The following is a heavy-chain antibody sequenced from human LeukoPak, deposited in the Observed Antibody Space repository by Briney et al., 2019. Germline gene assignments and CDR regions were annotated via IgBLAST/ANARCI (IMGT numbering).Heavy chain of an antibody. CDR1: GFTFSSYA. D-gene: IGHD3-10*01. CDR2: ISGSGGST. Sequence: PGGSLRLSCAASGFTFSSYAMSWVRQAPGKGLEWVSAISGSGGSTYYADSVKGRFTISRDNSKSTLYLQVNSLRAEDTAAYYCAKGGTMVPFDYWGQGTLVTVSS. V-gene: IGHV3-23*01. CDR3: AKGGTMVPFDY. J-gene: IGHJ4*02.